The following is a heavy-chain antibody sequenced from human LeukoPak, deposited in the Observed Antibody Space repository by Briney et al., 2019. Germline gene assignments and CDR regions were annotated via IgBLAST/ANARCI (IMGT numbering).Heavy chain of an antibody. J-gene: IGHJ4*02. CDR2: ISVNDYNT. CDR1: GFTFSSYA. V-gene: IGHV3-23*01. Sequence: PGGSLRLSCAASGFTFSSYAMSWVRQAPGKGLEWVSSISVNDYNTYYADSVKGRFSISRDNSRNTVYLQMNSLRAEDTAVYYCANPKVGGASIDYWGQGTLVNVSS. CDR3: ANPKVGGASIDY. D-gene: IGHD1-26*01.